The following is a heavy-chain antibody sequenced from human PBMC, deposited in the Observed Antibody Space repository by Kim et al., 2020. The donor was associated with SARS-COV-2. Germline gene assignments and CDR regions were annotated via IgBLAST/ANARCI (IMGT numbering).Heavy chain of an antibody. CDR3: ARSSSSRTLNNYYYYGMDV. CDR2: IYPGDSDT. J-gene: IGHJ6*02. Sequence: GESLKISCKGSGYSFTSYWIGWVRQMPGKGLEWMGIIYPGDSDTRYSPSFQGQVTISADKSISTAYLQWSSLKASDTAMYYCARSSSSRTLNNYYYYGMDVWGQGTTVTVSS. CDR1: GYSFTSYW. V-gene: IGHV5-51*01. D-gene: IGHD6-13*01.